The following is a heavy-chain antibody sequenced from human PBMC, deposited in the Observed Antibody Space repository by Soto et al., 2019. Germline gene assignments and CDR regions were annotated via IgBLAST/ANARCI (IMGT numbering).Heavy chain of an antibody. J-gene: IGHJ4*02. Sequence: EVQLVESGGGLIQPGGSLRLSCAASGFTVSSNYMSWVRQAPGKGLEWVSLISGGGSTYYSDSVKGRFTISRDNYKNTPHPLMKSLRAEDTAVYYCARPSPSMTYYGQDHFDFWGPGSLVTFSS. CDR1: GFTVSSNY. D-gene: IGHD3-10*01. CDR2: ISGGGST. V-gene: IGHV3-53*01. CDR3: ARPSPSMTYYGQDHFDF.